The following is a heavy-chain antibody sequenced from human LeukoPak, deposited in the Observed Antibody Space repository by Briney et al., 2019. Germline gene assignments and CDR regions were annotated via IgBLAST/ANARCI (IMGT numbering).Heavy chain of an antibody. D-gene: IGHD3-3*01. J-gene: IGHJ4*02. Sequence: GGSLRLSCVASGFTFSSYWMSWVRQAPGKGLEWVAHIKQDGSEKYYVDSVKGRFTISRDNAKNSLYLQMNSLRAEDTAVYYCARDRRPGVWSGYYFDYWGQGTLVTVSS. CDR2: IKQDGSEK. CDR3: ARDRRPGVWSGYYFDY. V-gene: IGHV3-7*01. CDR1: GFTFSSYW.